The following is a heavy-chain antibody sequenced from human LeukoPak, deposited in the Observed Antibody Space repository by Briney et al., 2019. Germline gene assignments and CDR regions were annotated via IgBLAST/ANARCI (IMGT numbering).Heavy chain of an antibody. J-gene: IGHJ4*02. D-gene: IGHD1-14*01. CDR2: IKEDGSEK. CDR1: GFTFSSSW. V-gene: IGHV3-7*01. CDR3: ARYRSLGH. Sequence: GGSLRLSCAASGFTFSSSWMSWVRQAPGKGLEWVANIKEDGSEKHYVDSVKGRFTISRDNAKISLYLQMNSLRAEDTAVYYCARYRSLGHWGQGTLVTVSP.